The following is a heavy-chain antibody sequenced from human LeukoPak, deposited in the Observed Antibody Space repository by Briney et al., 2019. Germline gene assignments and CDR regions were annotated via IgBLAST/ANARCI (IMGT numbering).Heavy chain of an antibody. CDR3: ATRGYCSSTSCPLDY. Sequence: SETLSLTCTVSGGSISSSSYYWGWIRQPPGKGLEWIGSIYYSGSTYYNPSLKSRVTISVDTSKNQFSLKLSSVTAADTAVYYCATRGYCSSTSCPLDYWGQGTLVTVSS. CDR2: IYYSGST. J-gene: IGHJ4*02. D-gene: IGHD2-2*01. CDR1: GGSISSSSYY. V-gene: IGHV4-39*01.